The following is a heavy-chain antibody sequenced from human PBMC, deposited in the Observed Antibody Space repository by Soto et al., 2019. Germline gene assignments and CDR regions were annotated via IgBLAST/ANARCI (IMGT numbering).Heavy chain of an antibody. CDR1: GGTFSSYA. D-gene: IGHD3-22*01. V-gene: IGHV1-69*13. J-gene: IGHJ3*02. CDR3: ARNQDYYDSSGFKTHDAFDI. CDR2: IIPIFGTA. Sequence: SVKVSCKASGGTFSSYAIGWVRQAPGQGLEWMGGIIPIFGTANYAQKFQGRVTITADESTSTAYMELSSLRSEDTAVYYCARNQDYYDSSGFKTHDAFDIWGQGTMVTVSS.